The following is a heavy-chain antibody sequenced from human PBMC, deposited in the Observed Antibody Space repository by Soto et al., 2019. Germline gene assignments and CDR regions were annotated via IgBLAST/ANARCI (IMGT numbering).Heavy chain of an antibody. CDR2: SYYSGTT. J-gene: IGHJ4*02. CDR3: ARRYGVGFDY. D-gene: IGHD4-17*01. CDR1: GGSISSYY. Sequence: QVQLQESGPGLVKPSETLSLTCTVSGGSISSYYWSWIRQPPGKGLEWIGYSYYSGTTNYNPSLKSRVTISVDTSKTQFSLKLSSVTAADTAVYYCARRYGVGFDYWGQGTLVTVSS. V-gene: IGHV4-59*08.